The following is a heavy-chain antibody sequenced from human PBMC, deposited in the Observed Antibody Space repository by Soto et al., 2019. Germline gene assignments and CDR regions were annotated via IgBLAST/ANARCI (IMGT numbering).Heavy chain of an antibody. V-gene: IGHV1-69*13. CDR1: GGTFSSYA. CDR3: ARRVRGVIANYYYGMDV. Sequence: SVKVSCKASGGTFSSYAISWVRQAPGQGLEWMGGIIPIFGTANYAQKFQGRVTITADESTSTAYMELSSLRSEDTAVYYCARRVRGVIANYYYGMDVWGQGTTVTVS. CDR2: IIPIFGTA. D-gene: IGHD3-10*01. J-gene: IGHJ6*02.